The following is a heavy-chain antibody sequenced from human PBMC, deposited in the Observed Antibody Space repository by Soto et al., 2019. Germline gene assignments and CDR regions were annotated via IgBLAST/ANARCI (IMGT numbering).Heavy chain of an antibody. Sequence: GGSLTLSCAASGFSFSSYSMSWVRQAPGQGLEWVAKIKQDGSEKYYVDSVKGLFTISRDNAKNSLYLQMNSLRASDTAMYYCEIRFYGMDVWGQGTTLTVSS. J-gene: IGHJ6*02. CDR3: EIRFYGMDV. CDR2: IKQDGSEK. CDR1: GFSFSSYS. V-gene: IGHV3-7*03.